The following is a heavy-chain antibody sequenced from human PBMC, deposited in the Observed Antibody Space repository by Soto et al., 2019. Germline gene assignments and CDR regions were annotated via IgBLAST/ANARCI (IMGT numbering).Heavy chain of an antibody. V-gene: IGHV3-7*03. D-gene: IGHD3-10*01. Sequence: VQLVESGGGLVQPGGSLRLSCAASGFTFNSFWMSWVRQAPGKGLEWVANIKTDGSETHYVDSVKGRFTISRDNPKTSLFLQMNSLRVEDTAVYFCTSDRYPRFYHGSGSYPYYWGQGTPVTVSS. CDR3: TSDRYPRFYHGSGSYPYY. J-gene: IGHJ4*02. CDR1: GFTFNSFW. CDR2: IKTDGSET.